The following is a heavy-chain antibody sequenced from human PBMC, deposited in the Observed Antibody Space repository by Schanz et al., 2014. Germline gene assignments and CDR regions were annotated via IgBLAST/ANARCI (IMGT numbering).Heavy chain of an antibody. Sequence: VQLVESGGGLIHPGGSLRLSCAASGFTFSSYGMHWVRQAPGKGLEWVAFIRYDGSNKYYADSVKGRFTISRDNSKNTLYLQMNSLRAEDTAVYYCAKDLGPHSSSWYSYYYYGMDVWGQGTTVTVSS. J-gene: IGHJ6*02. CDR2: IRYDGSNK. V-gene: IGHV3-30*02. CDR1: GFTFSSYG. D-gene: IGHD6-13*01. CDR3: AKDLGPHSSSWYSYYYYGMDV.